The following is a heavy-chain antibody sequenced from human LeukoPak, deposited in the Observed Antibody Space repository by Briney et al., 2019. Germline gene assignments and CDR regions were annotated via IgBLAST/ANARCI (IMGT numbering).Heavy chain of an antibody. D-gene: IGHD3-16*02. V-gene: IGHV4-38-2*02. J-gene: IGHJ4*02. CDR2: IYYSGST. CDR3: ARYDVWGTYRAFDY. CDR1: GYSISSDYY. Sequence: PSETLSLTCSVSGYSISSDYYWGCIRQPPGKGLEWIGSIYYSGSTYYNPSLKSRVTISVDTSKNQFSLKLSSVTAADTAMYYCARYDVWGTYRAFDYWGQGTLVTVSS.